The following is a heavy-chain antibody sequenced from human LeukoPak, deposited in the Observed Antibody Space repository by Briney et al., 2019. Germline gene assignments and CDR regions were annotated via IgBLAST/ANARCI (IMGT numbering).Heavy chain of an antibody. Sequence: SETLSLTCTVSGGSISSSSYYWGWIRQPPGKGLEWIGSIYYSGCTYYNPSLKIRVTISVDTSKNQFSLKLSSVTAADTAVYYCARSVSQLDYWGQGTLVTVSS. J-gene: IGHJ4*02. V-gene: IGHV4-39*01. CDR1: GGSISSSSYY. D-gene: IGHD4-17*01. CDR2: IYYSGCT. CDR3: ARSVSQLDY.